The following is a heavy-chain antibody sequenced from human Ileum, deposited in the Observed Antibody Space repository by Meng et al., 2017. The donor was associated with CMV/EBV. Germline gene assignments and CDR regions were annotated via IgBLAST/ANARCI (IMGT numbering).Heavy chain of an antibody. Sequence: QVQLQWSGPGLVKPPQTLSLTCGVSGDSIDTGDYSWNWVRPPPGKGLEWIGYIYNNGNAYYNPTLKSQVTISVDTSKNQFSLRLSSVTAADSAVYFCAGGGIFRGLDYWGQGTLVTVSS. CDR1: GDSIDTGDYS. J-gene: IGHJ4*02. V-gene: IGHV4-30-4*08. CDR2: IYNNGNA. D-gene: IGHD3-10*01. CDR3: AGGGIFRGLDY.